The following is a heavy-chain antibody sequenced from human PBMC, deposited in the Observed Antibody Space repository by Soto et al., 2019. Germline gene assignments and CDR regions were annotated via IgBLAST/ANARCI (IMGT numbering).Heavy chain of an antibody. J-gene: IGHJ6*02. D-gene: IGHD5-18*01. Sequence: PGESLKISCKGSGYSFTSYWIGWVRQMPGKGLEWMGIIYPGDSDTRYSPSFQGQVTISADKSISTAYLQWSSLKASDTAMYYCARKGTAMADYYYYGMDVWGQGTTVTVAS. V-gene: IGHV5-51*01. CDR3: ARKGTAMADYYYYGMDV. CDR1: GYSFTSYW. CDR2: IYPGDSDT.